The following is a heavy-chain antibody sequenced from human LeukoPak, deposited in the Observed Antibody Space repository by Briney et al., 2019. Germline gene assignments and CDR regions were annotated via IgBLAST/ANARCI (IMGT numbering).Heavy chain of an antibody. Sequence: PSSTQSLTCTVAGGSINTYYCSWIRQPAGNGLEWIGLIYASGSTNYNPSLKSRVTISVDTSKSQFSLKLSSVTAADPAVYYCARGRKNILTGYYHDYYMDVWGKGTTVTVSS. CDR2: IYASGST. J-gene: IGHJ6*03. CDR3: ARGRKNILTGYYHDYYMDV. CDR1: GGSINTYY. V-gene: IGHV4-4*07. D-gene: IGHD3-9*01.